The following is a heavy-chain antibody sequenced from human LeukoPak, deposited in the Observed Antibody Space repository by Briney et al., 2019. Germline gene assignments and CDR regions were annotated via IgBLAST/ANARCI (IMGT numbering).Heavy chain of an antibody. CDR2: ISHSGTT. J-gene: IGHJ4*02. CDR1: GYSISSGYF. CDR3: TREEGGTTVDY. Sequence: SETLSLTCTVSGYSISSGYFWGWIRQPPGKGLEWIGSISHSGTTYYNPSLKSRITISQDTSKNQFSLKVNSVTAADTAAYSCTREEGGTTVDYWGQGTLVTVSS. D-gene: IGHD1-1*01. V-gene: IGHV4-38-2*02.